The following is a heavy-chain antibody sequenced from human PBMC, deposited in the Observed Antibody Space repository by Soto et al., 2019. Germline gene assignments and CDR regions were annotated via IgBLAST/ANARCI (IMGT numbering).Heavy chain of an antibody. Sequence: PSDTLSLTCAVYGGSFSGYYWSWIRQPPGKGLEGIGEINHSGSTNYNPSLKSRVTISVDTSKNQFSLKLSSVTAADTAVYYCARLDIVVVPAAINPFDIWGQGTMVTVSS. CDR1: GGSFSGYY. J-gene: IGHJ3*02. CDR2: INHSGST. CDR3: ARLDIVVVPAAINPFDI. D-gene: IGHD2-2*01. V-gene: IGHV4-34*01.